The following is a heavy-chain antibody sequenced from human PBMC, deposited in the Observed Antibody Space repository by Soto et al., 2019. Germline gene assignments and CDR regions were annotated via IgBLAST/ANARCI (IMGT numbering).Heavy chain of an antibody. CDR2: ISGSGGST. CDR1: GFTFSSYA. V-gene: IGHV3-23*01. Sequence: GGSLRLSCAASGFTFSSYARSWVRQAPGKGLEWVSAISGSGGSTYYADSVKGRFTISRDNSKNTLYLQMNSLRAEDTAVYYCAKSLQQLVPFYYYYGMDVWGQGTTVTVSS. CDR3: AKSLQQLVPFYYYYGMDV. D-gene: IGHD6-13*01. J-gene: IGHJ6*02.